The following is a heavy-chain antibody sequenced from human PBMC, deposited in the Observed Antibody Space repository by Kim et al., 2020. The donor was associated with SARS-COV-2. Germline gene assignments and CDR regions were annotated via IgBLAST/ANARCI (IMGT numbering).Heavy chain of an antibody. CDR3: ARKDYGLDV. CDR1: GGSISSGAYY. CDR2: IYYSGNS. V-gene: IGHV4-31*03. Sequence: SETLSLTCTVSGGSISSGAYYWSWIRQHPGKGLEWIGYIYYSGNSYYNPSLKSRVTMSVDTSKNQFSLKLTSVTAADTTVYYCARKDYGLDVWGQGTTVT. J-gene: IGHJ6*02.